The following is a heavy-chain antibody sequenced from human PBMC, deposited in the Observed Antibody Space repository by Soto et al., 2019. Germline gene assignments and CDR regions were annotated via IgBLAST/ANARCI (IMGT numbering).Heavy chain of an antibody. CDR1: GGPVSSGGNY. Sequence: QLQLQESGPGLVKPSETLSLTCAVSGGPVSSGGNYWGWIRQSPGKGLEWIGSVHDTGTTHYNPSLTSRITISGRTAKNPFSLNVNSGTAADTAVYFCARGLSSASAGGGWGQGTLVTVSS. J-gene: IGHJ4*02. CDR2: VHDTGTT. D-gene: IGHD6-6*01. V-gene: IGHV4-39*01. CDR3: ARGLSSASAGGG.